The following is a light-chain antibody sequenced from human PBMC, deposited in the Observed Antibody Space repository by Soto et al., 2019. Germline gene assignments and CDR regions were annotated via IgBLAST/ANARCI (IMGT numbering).Light chain of an antibody. V-gene: IGLV1-47*01. CDR3: AAWDDSLSGYG. J-gene: IGLJ1*01. CDR2: RNN. Sequence: TLPPSTPGTPRQRHHISYSGNISNIGSNYVYWYQQLPGTSPNLLIYRNNQRPSGVPDRFSGSKSGTSASLAISGLRSEDEADYYCAAWDDSLSGYGFGTGTQLT. CDR1: ISNIGSNY.